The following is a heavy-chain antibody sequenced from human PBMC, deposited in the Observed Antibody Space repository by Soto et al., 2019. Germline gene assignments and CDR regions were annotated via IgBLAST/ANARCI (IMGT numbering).Heavy chain of an antibody. CDR3: ARGGVSTRTFDY. Sequence: XESLKISCKGSGYNFSGYELAWVRQMPGKGLELMGIIYPSDSDTRYRPSFQGQVTISADKSISSAYLQWSSLRASDTAMYYCARGGVSTRTFDYWGQGTPVTVSS. V-gene: IGHV5-51*01. CDR1: GYNFSGYE. CDR2: IYPSDSDT. D-gene: IGHD3-3*01. J-gene: IGHJ4*02.